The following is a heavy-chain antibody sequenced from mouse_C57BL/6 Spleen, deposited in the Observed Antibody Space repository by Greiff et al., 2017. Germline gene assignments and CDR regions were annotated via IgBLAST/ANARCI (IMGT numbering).Heavy chain of an antibody. CDR1: GYTFTSYW. CDR3: ARELDFDY. Sequence: QVQLKQPGAELVMPGASVKLSCKASGYTFTSYWMHWVKQRPGQGLEWIGEIDPSDSYTNYNQKFKGKSTLTVDKSSSTAYMQLSSLTSEDSAVYYCARELDFDYWGQGTTRTVSS. J-gene: IGHJ2*01. D-gene: IGHD4-1*01. V-gene: IGHV1-69*01. CDR2: IDPSDSYT.